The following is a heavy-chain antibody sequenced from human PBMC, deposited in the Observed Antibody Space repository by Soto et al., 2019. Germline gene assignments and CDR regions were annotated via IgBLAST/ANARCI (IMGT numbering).Heavy chain of an antibody. Sequence: WGSLRLSCAASGFPFSNYLMHWVRQAPGKGLVWVSRINSDGSSTSYADSVKGRFTISRDNAKNTVYLQMNSLRAEDTAVYYCARERIRGHYASSSSWFDPRGQGTLVTLSS. CDR2: INSDGSST. CDR1: GFPFSNYL. V-gene: IGHV3-74*01. CDR3: ARERIRGHYASSSSWFDP. D-gene: IGHD6-6*01. J-gene: IGHJ5*02.